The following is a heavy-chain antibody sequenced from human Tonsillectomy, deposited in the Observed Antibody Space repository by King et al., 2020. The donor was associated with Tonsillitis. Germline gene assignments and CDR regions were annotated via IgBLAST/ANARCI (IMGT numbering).Heavy chain of an antibody. Sequence: VQLQESGPGLVKPSETLSLTCAVSGYSISSGYYWGWIRQPPGKGLEWIGSIYHSGSTYYNPSLKSRVTISVDTSKNQFSLKLSSVTAADTAVYYCAGVRVWLLPLGAFDIWGQGTMVTVSS. CDR2: IYHSGST. J-gene: IGHJ3*02. CDR3: AGVRVWLLPLGAFDI. D-gene: IGHD3-9*01. CDR1: GYSISSGYY. V-gene: IGHV4-38-2*01.